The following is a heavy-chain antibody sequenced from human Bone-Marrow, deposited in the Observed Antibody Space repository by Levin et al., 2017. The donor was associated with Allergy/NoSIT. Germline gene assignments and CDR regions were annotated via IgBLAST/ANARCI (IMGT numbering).Heavy chain of an antibody. V-gene: IGHV1-2*02. D-gene: IGHD1-26*01. J-gene: IGHJ3*01. CDR3: ARDLVGVDAFDL. Sequence: VASVKVSCKASGYTFTDYYIHWIRQAPGQGLEWMGRINPDGGGTKFSQQFEGRVTLTRDTSIRTVNMELSRLKSGDTAVYFCARDLVGVDAFDLWGQGTMVIVSS. CDR2: INPDGGGT. CDR1: GYTFTDYY.